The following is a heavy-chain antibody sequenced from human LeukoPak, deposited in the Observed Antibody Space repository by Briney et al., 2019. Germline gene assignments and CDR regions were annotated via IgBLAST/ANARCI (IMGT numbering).Heavy chain of an antibody. CDR2: INPSGGST. D-gene: IGHD1-1*01. J-gene: IGHJ3*02. CDR3: ARERNDGTRGAFDI. V-gene: IGHV1-46*01. Sequence: GASVKVSCKASGYIFTSYGISWVRQAPGQGLEWMGIINPSGGSTSYAQKFQGRVTMTRDMSTSTVYMELNSLRSEDTAVYYCARERNDGTRGAFDIWGQGTMVTVSS. CDR1: GYIFTSYG.